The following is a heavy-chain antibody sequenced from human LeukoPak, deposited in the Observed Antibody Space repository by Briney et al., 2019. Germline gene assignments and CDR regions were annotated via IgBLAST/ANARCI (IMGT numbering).Heavy chain of an antibody. D-gene: IGHD5-12*01. CDR2: IKEDGSVK. CDR3: ARDSTWRLDY. V-gene: IGHV3-7*03. CDR1: GGSISSGDYY. J-gene: IGHJ4*02. Sequence: ETLSLTCTVSGGSISSGDYYWTWVRQPPGKGLEWVANIKEDGSVKYYVDSVKGRFTISRDNTKNALYLQMNSLRADDTAVYFCARDSTWRLDYWGQGTLITVSS.